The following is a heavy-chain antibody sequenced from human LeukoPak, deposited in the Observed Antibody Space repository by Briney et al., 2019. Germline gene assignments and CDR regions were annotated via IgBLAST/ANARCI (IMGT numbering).Heavy chain of an antibody. CDR2: ISYDGSSK. V-gene: IGHV3-30-3*01. J-gene: IGHJ5*02. Sequence: GGSLRLSCAASGFTFSSYAMHWVRQAPGKGLEWVAVISYDGSSKYYADSVKGRFTISRDNSKNTLYLQMNSLRAEDTAVYYCAREVVGNWFDPWGQGTLVTVSS. CDR3: AREVVGNWFDP. CDR1: GFTFSSYA. D-gene: IGHD2-2*01.